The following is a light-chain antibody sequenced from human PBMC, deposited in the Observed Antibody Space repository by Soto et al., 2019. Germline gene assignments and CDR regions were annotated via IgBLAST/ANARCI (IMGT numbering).Light chain of an antibody. CDR3: HQYHNGTPMT. V-gene: IGKV3-15*01. CDR1: QTVGSN. Sequence: HSPFTLSLSPGERATLSCRASQTVGSNLAWYRQKPGQATRLLIYGASTRATGIPARFSGSGSGTEFTLTISSLQSEDFAVYYCHQYHNGTPMTFGQGTRLEIK. J-gene: IGKJ5*01. CDR2: GAS.